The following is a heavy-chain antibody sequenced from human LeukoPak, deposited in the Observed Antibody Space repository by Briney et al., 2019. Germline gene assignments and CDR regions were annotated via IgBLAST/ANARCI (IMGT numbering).Heavy chain of an antibody. CDR1: GFTFSSYS. J-gene: IGHJ4*02. D-gene: IGHD6-13*01. CDR3: VKDSSRAAADYYFDY. V-gene: IGHV3-48*02. CDR2: ISSSSSTI. Sequence: GGSLRLSCAASGFTFSSYSMSWVPQAPGKGLEWVSYISSSSSTIYYADSVKGRFTISRDNAKNSLYLQMNSLTDEDTAVYYCVKDSSRAAADYYFDYWGQGTLVTVSS.